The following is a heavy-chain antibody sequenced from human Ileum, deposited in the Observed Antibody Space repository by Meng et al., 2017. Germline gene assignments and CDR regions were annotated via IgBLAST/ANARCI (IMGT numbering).Heavy chain of an antibody. J-gene: IGHJ4*02. CDR3: ASAPKCCINAVCSRPLDS. Sequence: QVQLQESGPRLVKPSQPLSLTCTVSGGSISSGDYSWSWVRQSPGKGPEWIGYIYSNGNTYSNPSLRGRLMISIDTSKNQFSLKLSSVTAADTTVYYCASAPKCCINAVCSRPLDSWGQGTLVTVSS. V-gene: IGHV4-30-4*01. D-gene: IGHD2-8*01. CDR1: GGSISSGDYS. CDR2: IYSNGNT.